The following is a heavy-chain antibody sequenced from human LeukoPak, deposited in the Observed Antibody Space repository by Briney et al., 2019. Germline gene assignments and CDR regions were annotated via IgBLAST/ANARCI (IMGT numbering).Heavy chain of an antibody. Sequence: SETLSLTCTVSGGSISNFYLSWIRQAAGKGLEWIGRIYTSGSTNYNPSLKSRVTISVDTSKNQFSLKLSSVTAADTAVYYCASGLRYFDLYYWGQGTLVTVSS. V-gene: IGHV4-4*07. D-gene: IGHD3-9*01. J-gene: IGHJ4*02. CDR3: ASGLRYFDLYY. CDR2: IYTSGST. CDR1: GGSISNFY.